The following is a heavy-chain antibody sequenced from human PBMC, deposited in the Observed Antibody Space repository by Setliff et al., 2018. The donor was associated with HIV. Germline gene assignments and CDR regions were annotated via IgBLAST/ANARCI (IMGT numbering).Heavy chain of an antibody. CDR3: ARGPFVFRFLERLVYFDY. V-gene: IGHV4-31*02. Sequence: PSETLSLTCSVSGGSISSSGYYWSWIRQHPGKGLDWIGRVYYSGSTDYNPSLQSRATLSIDTSKNQFSLKLTSVIAADTAIYYCARGPFVFRFLERLVYFDYWGQGKLVTVSS. CDR1: GGSISSSGYY. D-gene: IGHD3-3*01. J-gene: IGHJ4*02. CDR2: VYYSGST.